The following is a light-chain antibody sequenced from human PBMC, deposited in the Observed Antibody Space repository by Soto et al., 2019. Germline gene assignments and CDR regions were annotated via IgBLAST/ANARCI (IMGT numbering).Light chain of an antibody. CDR3: QQYKIWRLWT. CDR2: AAS. J-gene: IGKJ1*01. CDR1: ESVTSS. V-gene: IGKV3-15*01. Sequence: PRFPVPLSLPQGERATLFSRASESVTSSLAWYQQKPGQPHRLLIYAASARATDIPVRFSGSGCGTEFTLTISSMQPEDFAVYFCQQYKIWRLWTFGQGTKVDIK.